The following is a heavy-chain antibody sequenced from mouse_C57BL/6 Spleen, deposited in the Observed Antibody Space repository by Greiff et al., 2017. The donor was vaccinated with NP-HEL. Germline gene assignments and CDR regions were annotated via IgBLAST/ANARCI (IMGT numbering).Heavy chain of an antibody. CDR2: INYDGSST. J-gene: IGHJ3*01. CDR1: GFTFSDYY. CDR3: ARGAWFAY. V-gene: IGHV5-16*01. Sequence: EVQLMESEGGLVQPGSSMKLSCTASGFTFSDYYMAWVRQVPEKGLEWVANINYDGSSTYYLDSLKSRFIISRDNAKNILYLQMSSLKSEDTATYYCARGAWFAYWGQGTLVTVSA.